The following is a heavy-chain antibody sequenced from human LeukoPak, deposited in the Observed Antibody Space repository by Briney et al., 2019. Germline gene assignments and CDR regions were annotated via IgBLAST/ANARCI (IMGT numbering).Heavy chain of an antibody. CDR3: ARDGDIVVVPAAIRYYYYGMDV. V-gene: IGHV3-21*01. Sequence: GGSLRLSCAASGFTFGSYSMNWVRQAPGKGLEWVSSISSSSYIYYADSVKGRFTISRDNAKNSLYLQMNSLRAEDTAVYYCARDGDIVVVPAAIRYYYYGMDVWGKGTTVTVSS. D-gene: IGHD2-2*01. CDR2: ISSSSYI. J-gene: IGHJ6*04. CDR1: GFTFGSYS.